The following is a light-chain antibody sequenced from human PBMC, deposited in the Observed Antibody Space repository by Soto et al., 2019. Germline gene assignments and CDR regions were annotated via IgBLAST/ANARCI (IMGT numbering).Light chain of an antibody. CDR2: GAS. V-gene: IGKV3-20*01. Sequence: EIVLTQSPGTLSLSPGERATLSCRACQGVSSSYLAWYQQKPGQAPLLLIYGASSRAAGNPDRFSGSGSGTVFTLTISRLEPEDFAVYYWQQYGSSLPLTFGGGTKVEIK. J-gene: IGKJ4*01. CDR1: QGVSSSY. CDR3: QQYGSSLPLT.